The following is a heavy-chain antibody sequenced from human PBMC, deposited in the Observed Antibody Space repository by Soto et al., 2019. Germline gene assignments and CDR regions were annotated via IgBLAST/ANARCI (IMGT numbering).Heavy chain of an antibody. Sequence: EVQLVESGGGLVQPGGSRGLSGAASGFTSIGYWRHWAAQPQGKGLVWVSRINSDGSSTSYADSVKGRFTISRDNAKNTLYLQMNSLRAEDTAVYYCARGGSLNWYFDLWGRGTLVTVSS. D-gene: IGHD1-26*01. V-gene: IGHV3-74*01. J-gene: IGHJ2*01. CDR1: GFTSIGYW. CDR2: INSDGSST. CDR3: ARGGSLNWYFDL.